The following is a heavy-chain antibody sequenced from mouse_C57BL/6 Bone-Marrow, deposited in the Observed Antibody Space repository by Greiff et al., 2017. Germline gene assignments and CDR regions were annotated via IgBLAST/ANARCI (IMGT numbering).Heavy chain of an antibody. D-gene: IGHD4-1*02. V-gene: IGHV5-4*03. J-gene: IGHJ3*01. CDR2: ISDGGSYT. Sequence: EVKLQESGGGLVKPGGSLKLSCAASGFTFSSYAMSWVRQTPEKRLEWVATISDGGSYTYYPDNVKGRFTISRDNAKNNLYLQMSHLKSEDTAMYYCARQQLGRFAYWGQGTLVTVSA. CDR3: ARQQLGRFAY. CDR1: GFTFSSYA.